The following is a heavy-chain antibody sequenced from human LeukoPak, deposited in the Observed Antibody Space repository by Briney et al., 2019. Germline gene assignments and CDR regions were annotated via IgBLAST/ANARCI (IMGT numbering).Heavy chain of an antibody. CDR2: ISSPGTTI. CDR1: GFSFSVYE. Sequence: GGSLRLSCAASGFSFSVYEMHWVRQAPGKGLEWISYISSPGTTIYYVDSVKGRFTISRDNAKNSLSLQMDSLRAEDTAVYYCATAVTRRRLEWNFDLWGRGTLVTVSS. CDR3: ATAVTRRRLEWNFDL. J-gene: IGHJ2*01. D-gene: IGHD4-17*01. V-gene: IGHV3-48*03.